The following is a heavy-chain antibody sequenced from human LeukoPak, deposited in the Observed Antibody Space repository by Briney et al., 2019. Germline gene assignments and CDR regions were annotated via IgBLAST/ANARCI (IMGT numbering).Heavy chain of an antibody. Sequence: SETLSLTCTVSGGSISSYYWSWIRQPPGKGLEWIGYIYYSGSTNYNPSLKSRVTISVDTSKNQFSLKLRSVTAADTAVYYCARHMRDGYNSGGFDYWGQGTLVTVSS. CDR2: IYYSGST. J-gene: IGHJ4*02. D-gene: IGHD5-24*01. V-gene: IGHV4-59*08. CDR3: ARHMRDGYNSGGFDY. CDR1: GGSISSYY.